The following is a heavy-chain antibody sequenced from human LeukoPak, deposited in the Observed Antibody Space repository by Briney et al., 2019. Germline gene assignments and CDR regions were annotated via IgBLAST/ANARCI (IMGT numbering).Heavy chain of an antibody. CDR1: ELNFENHW. CDR3: ARGPPTGGGAYVGDY. CDR2: TDAGGSST. D-gene: IGHD2-8*02. Sequence: GGSLRLSCAASELNFENHWMHWVSQVPGKGLEWVSRTDAGGSSTSYADSVRGRFSISRDNGKSTLYLQMNSLRVEDTAVYYCARGPPTGGGAYVGDYWGHGTLVTVSS. J-gene: IGHJ4*01. V-gene: IGHV3-74*01.